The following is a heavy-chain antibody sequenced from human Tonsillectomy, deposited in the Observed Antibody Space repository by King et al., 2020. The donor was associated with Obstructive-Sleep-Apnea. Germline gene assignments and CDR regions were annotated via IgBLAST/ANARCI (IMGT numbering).Heavy chain of an antibody. CDR1: GGSISSYY. J-gene: IGHJ4*02. Sequence: QLQESGPGLVKPSETLSLTCTVSGGSISSYYWSWIRQPPGKGLEWIGYIYYSGSTNYNPSLKSRVTISVDTSKNHFSLKLSSVTAADTAVYYCARLGGGYYRREYFDYWGQGTLVTVSS. D-gene: IGHD5-24*01. V-gene: IGHV4-59*08. CDR2: IYYSGST. CDR3: ARLGGGYYRREYFDY.